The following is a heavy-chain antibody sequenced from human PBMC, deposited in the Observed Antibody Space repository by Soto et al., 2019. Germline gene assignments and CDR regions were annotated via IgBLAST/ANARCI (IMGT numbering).Heavy chain of an antibody. CDR2: IYYSGST. CDR3: ARQASGSYTDFDY. CDR1: GGSISSYY. Sequence: PSETLSLTCTVPGGSISSYYWSWIRQPPGKGLEWIGYIYYSGSTNYNPSLKSRVTISVDTSKNQFSLKLSSVTAADTAVYYCARQASGSYTDFDYWGQGTLVTVSS. V-gene: IGHV4-59*08. J-gene: IGHJ4*02. D-gene: IGHD3-10*01.